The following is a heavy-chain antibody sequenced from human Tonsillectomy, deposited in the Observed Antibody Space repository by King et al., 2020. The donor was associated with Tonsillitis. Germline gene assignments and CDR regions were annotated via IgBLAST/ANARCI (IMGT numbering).Heavy chain of an antibody. V-gene: IGHV1-2*02. CDR2: INPKSGGT. D-gene: IGHD4/OR15-4a*01. CDR3: ARLTAKGY. CDR1: GYTFTGYF. J-gene: IGHJ4*02. Sequence: VQLVESGTEVTNHGASVKVSCTASGYTFTGYFIHWVRQAPGQGLEWMGWINPKSGGTKYAQKFQGRVTMTRDTSISAAYMELSRLKSDDTAVYYCARLTAKGYWGQGTLVTVSS.